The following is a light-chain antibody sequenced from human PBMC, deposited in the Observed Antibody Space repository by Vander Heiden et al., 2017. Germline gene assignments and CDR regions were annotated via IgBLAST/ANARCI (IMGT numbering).Light chain of an antibody. CDR1: QSISSY. V-gene: IGKV1-39*01. Sequence: DIQMTQSPSSLSASVGDRVTITCRASQSISSYLNWYQQKPGKAPKLLIYAASSLQSGVPSRFSGSGSGTDFTITISSLQPEDFATYYCQQSYSTAPTFGPGTKVDI. J-gene: IGKJ3*01. CDR3: QQSYSTAPT. CDR2: AAS.